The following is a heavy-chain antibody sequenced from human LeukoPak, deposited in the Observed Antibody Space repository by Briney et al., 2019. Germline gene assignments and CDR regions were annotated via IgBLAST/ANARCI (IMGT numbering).Heavy chain of an antibody. CDR3: AREPAAENYFDY. CDR2: IIPIFGTA. J-gene: IGHJ4*02. Sequence: GSSVNVSCKASGGTFSSYAISWVRQAPGQGLEWMGGIIPIFGTANYAQKFQGRVTITADKSTSTAYMELSSLRSEDTAVYYCAREPAAENYFDYWGQGTLVTVSS. V-gene: IGHV1-69*06. CDR1: GGTFSSYA. D-gene: IGHD2-2*01.